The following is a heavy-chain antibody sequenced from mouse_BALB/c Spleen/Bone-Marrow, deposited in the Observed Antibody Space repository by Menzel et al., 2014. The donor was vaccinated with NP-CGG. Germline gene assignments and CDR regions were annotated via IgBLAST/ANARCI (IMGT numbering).Heavy chain of an antibody. CDR1: GFTFKRNF. J-gene: IGHJ4*01. CDR3: ARRGYGNHGYYAMDY. Sequence: EGKVGGSGGGLVKPGGALKISCAANGFTFKRNFMFWVCPAPGKRLGWGASISVGGSYSYYPDSVKGRFTISRDNAKNSLYLQMSSLRSEDTAMFYCARRGYGNHGYYAMDYWGQGTSVTVSS. D-gene: IGHD2-1*01. CDR2: ISVGGSYS. V-gene: IGHV5-9-2*01.